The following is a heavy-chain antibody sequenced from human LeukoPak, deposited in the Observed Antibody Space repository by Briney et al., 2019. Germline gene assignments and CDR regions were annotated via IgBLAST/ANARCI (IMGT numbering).Heavy chain of an antibody. CDR1: GFTFSNYA. D-gene: IGHD6-19*01. CDR3: AKDSSGWARDY. CDR2: ISGSGYST. Sequence: GGSLRLSCAASGFTFSNYAMSWVRQAPGKGLEWVSTISGSGYSTYYADSVKGRFTISRDNSKNTLYLQMNSLRVEDTAVYYCAKDSSGWARDYWGQGTLVTVSS. J-gene: IGHJ4*02. V-gene: IGHV3-23*01.